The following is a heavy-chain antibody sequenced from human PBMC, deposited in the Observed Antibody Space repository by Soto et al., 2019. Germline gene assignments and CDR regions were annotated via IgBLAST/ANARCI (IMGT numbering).Heavy chain of an antibody. CDR1: GGSIRSGGYY. CDR3: ARDRLMATAGTARHYFGLDV. V-gene: IGHV4-31*03. D-gene: IGHD5-18*01. J-gene: IGHJ6*02. Sequence: LSLTCTVSGGSIRSGGYYWTWVRQNPRRGLEWIGNIYYSGNTYYNPSLKSRLTISVDTSKNQFSLNLSSVTAADTAVYYCARDRLMATAGTARHYFGLDVWGQGXTVTVSS. CDR2: IYYSGNT.